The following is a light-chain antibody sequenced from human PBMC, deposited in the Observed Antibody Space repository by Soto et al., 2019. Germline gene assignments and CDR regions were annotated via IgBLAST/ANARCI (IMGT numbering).Light chain of an antibody. CDR1: SSNIGAGYD. J-gene: IGLJ1*01. CDR3: QSFDSSLSAYV. V-gene: IGLV1-40*01. Sequence: QSVLTQPPSVSGAPGQRVTISCTGSSSNIGAGYDVHWYQQRPGTAPKVLMYGNSNRPSGVPDRFSGSKSGTSAALDITGLQAEDEADYYCQSFDSSLSAYVFGTGTKLTVL. CDR2: GNS.